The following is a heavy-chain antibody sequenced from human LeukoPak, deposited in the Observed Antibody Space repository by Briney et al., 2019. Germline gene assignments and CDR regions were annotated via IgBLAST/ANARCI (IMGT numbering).Heavy chain of an antibody. CDR3: ARATPHYNYAMIVVAYHRGAFDI. J-gene: IGHJ3*02. CDR1: GGSISSYY. Sequence: PSETLSLTCTVSGGSISSYYWSWIRQPAGKGLEWIGRIYTSGSTNYNPSLKSRVTISVDTSKNQFSLKLSSVTAADTAVYYCARATPHYNYAMIVVAYHRGAFDIWGQGTMVTVSS. D-gene: IGHD3-22*01. CDR2: IYTSGST. V-gene: IGHV4-4*07.